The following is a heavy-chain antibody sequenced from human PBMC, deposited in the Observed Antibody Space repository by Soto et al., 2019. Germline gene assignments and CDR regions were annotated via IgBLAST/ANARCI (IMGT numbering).Heavy chain of an antibody. Sequence: EAQLEESGGGLVQPGGSLRLSCAASGFTFSLSWMHWVRQGPANRPVWVSRINSDGSITTYADSVKGRFTISRDNAKKTLYLQMNSLTAADTAVYYCASDLENCGGECSSAFDIWGQGTMVTVSS. CDR3: ASDLENCGGECSSAFDI. D-gene: IGHD2-21*01. V-gene: IGHV3-74*01. CDR1: GFTFSLSW. CDR2: INSDGSIT. J-gene: IGHJ3*02.